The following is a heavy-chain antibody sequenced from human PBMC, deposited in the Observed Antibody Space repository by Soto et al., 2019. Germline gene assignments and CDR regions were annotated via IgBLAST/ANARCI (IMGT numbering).Heavy chain of an antibody. CDR3: ARGRVADPYYYYYYYMDV. Sequence: ASVKVSCKASGYTFTSYAMHWVRQAPGQRLEWMGWINAGNGNTKYSQKFQGRVTITRDTSASTAYMEPSSLGSEDTAVYYCARGRVADPYYYYYYYMDVWGKGTTVTVSS. V-gene: IGHV1-3*01. D-gene: IGHD2-15*01. CDR1: GYTFTSYA. J-gene: IGHJ6*03. CDR2: INAGNGNT.